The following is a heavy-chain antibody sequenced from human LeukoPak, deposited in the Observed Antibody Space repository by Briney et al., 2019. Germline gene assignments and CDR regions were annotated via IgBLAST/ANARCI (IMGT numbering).Heavy chain of an antibody. CDR1: GFIFSDYS. CDR3: ARDKSQIEY. Sequence: LGGSLRLSCAASGFIFSDYSTSWIRQAPGKGLESVAHISGSELTIYYSDSVRGRFTISRDNAKSSMYLQMNSLRVDDTAVYYCARDKSQIEYWGQGILVTVSS. V-gene: IGHV3-11*01. J-gene: IGHJ4*02. CDR2: ISGSELTI.